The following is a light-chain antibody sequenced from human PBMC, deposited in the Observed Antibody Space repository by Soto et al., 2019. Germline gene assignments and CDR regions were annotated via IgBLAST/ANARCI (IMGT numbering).Light chain of an antibody. V-gene: IGKV3-15*01. Sequence: EIVMTQSPVTLSVSPGERATLSCRASQSVSSNLAWYQQKPGQAPRLLIYGASTRATGIPARFSGSGSGTDFTLTISSLQSEDFAVYYCHHYNNWPPWTFGQGTKVEIK. CDR3: HHYNNWPPWT. J-gene: IGKJ1*01. CDR1: QSVSSN. CDR2: GAS.